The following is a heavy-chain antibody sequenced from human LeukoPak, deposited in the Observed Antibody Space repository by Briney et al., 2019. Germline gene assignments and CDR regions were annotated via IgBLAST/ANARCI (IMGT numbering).Heavy chain of an antibody. J-gene: IGHJ4*02. CDR2: ISYDGSNK. V-gene: IGHV3-30*03. CDR1: GFTFSSYG. CDR3: ARERAVAALRGDY. D-gene: IGHD6-19*01. Sequence: PGGSLRLSCAASGFTFSSYGMHWVRQAPGKGLEWVAVISYDGSNKYYADSVKGRFTISRDNSKNTLYLQMNSLRAEDTAVYYCARERAVAALRGDYWGQGTLVTVSS.